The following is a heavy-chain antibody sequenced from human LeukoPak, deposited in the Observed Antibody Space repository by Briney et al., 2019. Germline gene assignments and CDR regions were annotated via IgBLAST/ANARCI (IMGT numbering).Heavy chain of an antibody. Sequence: ASVKVSCKASGGSFSSYAISWVRQAPGQGLEWMGGIIPIFGTANYAQKFQGRVTITADESTSTAYMELSRLRSDDTAVYYCASGDYGDPPLNYWGQGTLDTVSS. J-gene: IGHJ4*02. V-gene: IGHV1-69*13. D-gene: IGHD4/OR15-4a*01. CDR2: IIPIFGTA. CDR1: GGSFSSYA. CDR3: ASGDYGDPPLNY.